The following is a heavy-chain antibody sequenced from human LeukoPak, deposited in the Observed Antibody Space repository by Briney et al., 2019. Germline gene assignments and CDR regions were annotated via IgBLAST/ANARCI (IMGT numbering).Heavy chain of an antibody. CDR3: ARLRKAVAGFYYYYGMDV. CDR1: GGSISSYY. Sequence: SETLSLTCTVSGGSISSYYWSWIRQPPGKGLEWIGYIYYSGSTNYNPTLKSRVTISVDTSKNQFSLKLSSVTAADTAVYYCARLRKAVAGFYYYYGMDVWGQGTTVTVSS. V-gene: IGHV4-59*08. CDR2: IYYSGST. J-gene: IGHJ6*02. D-gene: IGHD6-19*01.